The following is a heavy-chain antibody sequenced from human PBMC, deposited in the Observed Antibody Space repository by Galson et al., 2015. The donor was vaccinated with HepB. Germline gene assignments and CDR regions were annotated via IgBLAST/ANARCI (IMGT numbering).Heavy chain of an antibody. CDR3: ASPFCTGGSCYPLWY. CDR1: GFSFSSYA. CDR2: ISDNSGEI. J-gene: IGHJ4*02. D-gene: IGHD2-15*01. V-gene: IGHV3-23*01. Sequence: SLRLSCAASGFSFSSYAMAWVRQAPGKGLEWASTISDNSGEIHFADSVKGRFTISRDNSKNTLYLHVNNLRAEDTAVYYCASPFCTGGSCYPLWYWGQGTLVTVSS.